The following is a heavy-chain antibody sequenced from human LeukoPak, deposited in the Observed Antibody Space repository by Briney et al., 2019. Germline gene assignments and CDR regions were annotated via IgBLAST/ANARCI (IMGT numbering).Heavy chain of an antibody. Sequence: GGSLRLSCAASGFTFSSYSMNWVRQAPGKGLEWVSSISSSSSYIYYADSVKGRFSISRDNAKNTLYLQMNSLRAEDTAVYYCVRWGDYYQSLFDSWGQGTLVTVSS. V-gene: IGHV3-21*01. D-gene: IGHD3-3*01. J-gene: IGHJ4*02. CDR2: ISSSSSYI. CDR1: GFTFSSYS. CDR3: VRWGDYYQSLFDS.